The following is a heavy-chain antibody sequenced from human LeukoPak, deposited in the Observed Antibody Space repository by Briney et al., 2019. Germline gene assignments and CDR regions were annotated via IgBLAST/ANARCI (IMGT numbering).Heavy chain of an antibody. V-gene: IGHV4-30-4*01. CDR1: GGSISSGDYY. Sequence: SETLSLTCTVSGGSISSGDYYWSWIRQPPGKGLEWIGYIYYSGSTYYNPSLKSRVTISVDTSKNQFSLKLSSVTAADTAVYYCARVGVVVVPAAAWFDPWGQGTLVTVSS. D-gene: IGHD2-2*01. CDR2: IYYSGST. J-gene: IGHJ5*02. CDR3: ARVGVVVVPAAAWFDP.